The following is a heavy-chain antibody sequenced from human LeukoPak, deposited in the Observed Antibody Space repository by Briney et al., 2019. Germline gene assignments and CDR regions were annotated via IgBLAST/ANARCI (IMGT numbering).Heavy chain of an antibody. D-gene: IGHD2-8*01. CDR1: GGSISSYY. J-gene: IGHJ4*02. Sequence: PSETLSLTCTVSGGSISSYYWSWIRQPPGKGLEWIGYIYYSGSTNYNPSHKSRVTISVDTSKNQFSLKLSSVTAADTAVYYCARGHPLYAIVLDYWGQGTLVTVSS. CDR2: IYYSGST. CDR3: ARGHPLYAIVLDY. V-gene: IGHV4-59*01.